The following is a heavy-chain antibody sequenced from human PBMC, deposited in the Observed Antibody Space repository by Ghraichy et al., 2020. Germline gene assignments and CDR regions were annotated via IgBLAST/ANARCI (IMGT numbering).Heavy chain of an antibody. J-gene: IGHJ6*02. V-gene: IGHV4-61*01. CDR3: ARDSPGIAVAGYYGMDV. CDR2: IYYSGST. CDR1: GGSVSSGSYY. Sequence: SQTLSLTCTVSGGSVSSGSYYWSWIRQPPGKGLEWIGYIYYSGSTNYNPSLKSRVTISVDTSKNQFSLKLSSVTAADTAVYYCARDSPGIAVAGYYGMDVWGQGTTVTVSS. D-gene: IGHD6-19*01.